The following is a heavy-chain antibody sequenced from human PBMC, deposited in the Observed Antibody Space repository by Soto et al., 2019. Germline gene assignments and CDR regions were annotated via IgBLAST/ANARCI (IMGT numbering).Heavy chain of an antibody. V-gene: IGHV4-34*01. Sequence: VQLQQWGAGLLKPSETLSLTCAVYGGSFSGYYWSWIRQTPGKGLEWIGEINHNGGSNYDPSLNVRVSISLDTSKNQFTLRLTSVTAADTAVYYCARGTWDLRFDPWGQGTPVTVSS. CDR1: GGSFSGYY. CDR2: INHNGGS. J-gene: IGHJ5*02. CDR3: ARGTWDLRFDP. D-gene: IGHD1-26*01.